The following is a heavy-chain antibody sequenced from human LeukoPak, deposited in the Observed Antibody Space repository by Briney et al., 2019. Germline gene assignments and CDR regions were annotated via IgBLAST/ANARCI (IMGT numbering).Heavy chain of an antibody. CDR3: ARASGYSPGYYYYGMDV. Sequence: ASVKVSCKASGYTFTGYCMHWVRQAPGQGLEWMGWINPNSGGTNYAQKFQGWVTMTRDTSISTAYMELSRLRSDDTAVYYCARASGYSPGYYYYGMDVWGKGTTVTVSS. J-gene: IGHJ6*04. D-gene: IGHD5-18*01. V-gene: IGHV1-2*04. CDR2: INPNSGGT. CDR1: GYTFTGYC.